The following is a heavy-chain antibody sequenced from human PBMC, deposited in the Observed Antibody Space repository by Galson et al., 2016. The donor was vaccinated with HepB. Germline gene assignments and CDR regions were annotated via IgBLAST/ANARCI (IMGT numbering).Heavy chain of an antibody. CDR2: IWYDGSNK. J-gene: IGHJ6*02. CDR1: GFAFSSYG. V-gene: IGHV3-33*01. CDR3: ARPHVAMVTGYYYGMDV. Sequence: SLRLSCAAFGFAFSSYGMHWVRQAPGKGLAWVAFIWYDGSNKYYADSVKGRFTISRDTSKNTLNLQMNSLRAEDTAVYYCARPHVAMVTGYYYGMDVWGQGTTVTVSS. D-gene: IGHD5-18*01.